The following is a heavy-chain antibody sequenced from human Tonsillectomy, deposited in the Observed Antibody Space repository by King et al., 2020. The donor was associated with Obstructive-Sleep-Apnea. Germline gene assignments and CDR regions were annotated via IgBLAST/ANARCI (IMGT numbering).Heavy chain of an antibody. Sequence: VQLVESGGGLVQPGGSLRLSCAASGFTVSSNYMSWVRQAPGKGLEWVSVIYSGGSTYYADSVKGRFTISRDNSKNTLYLQMNSLRAEDTAVYYCARDLLSGYYPYYYYYGMDVWGQGTTVTVSS. CDR3: ARDLLSGYYPYYYYYGMDV. D-gene: IGHD3-3*01. J-gene: IGHJ6*02. CDR2: IYSGGST. V-gene: IGHV3-66*01. CDR1: GFTVSSNY.